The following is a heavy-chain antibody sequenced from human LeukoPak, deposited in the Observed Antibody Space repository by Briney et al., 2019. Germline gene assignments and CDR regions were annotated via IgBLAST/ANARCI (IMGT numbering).Heavy chain of an antibody. Sequence: PSETLSLTCSVSGGSISDYFWNWIRQPPGKGLEWIAYIRNSGNTKYNPSLKRRVTISVDKSKNQFSLNLRSVTAADTAVYYCARASFNSYGIDGFDYWGQGTLVPVSS. CDR2: IRNSGNT. CDR1: GGSISDYF. V-gene: IGHV4-59*01. CDR3: ARASFNSYGIDGFDY. D-gene: IGHD5-18*01. J-gene: IGHJ4*02.